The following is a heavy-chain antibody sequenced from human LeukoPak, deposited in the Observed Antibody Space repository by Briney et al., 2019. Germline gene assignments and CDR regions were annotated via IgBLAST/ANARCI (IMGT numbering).Heavy chain of an antibody. CDR3: ASGRAAVAVGGYAFDI. Sequence: SETLSLTCTVSGGSISSSSYYWGWICQPPGKGLEWIGSIYYSGSTYYNPSLKGRVTISVDTSKNQFSLKLSSVTAADTAVYYCASGRAAVAVGGYAFDIWGQGTMVTVSS. CDR1: GGSISSSSYY. V-gene: IGHV4-39*07. J-gene: IGHJ3*02. D-gene: IGHD2-15*01. CDR2: IYYSGST.